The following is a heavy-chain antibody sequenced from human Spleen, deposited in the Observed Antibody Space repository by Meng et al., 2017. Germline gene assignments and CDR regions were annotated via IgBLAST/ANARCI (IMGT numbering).Heavy chain of an antibody. Sequence: VQLVESGGGVVQPGRSLRLSCEASGFTFSSYAMHWVRQAPGKGLEWVSVIFSGGGTYYADSVKGRFTISRDNSKNTLYLQMNRVRAEDTAMYYCARARLGITGDLDYWGQGTLVTVSS. CDR2: IFSGGGT. J-gene: IGHJ4*02. V-gene: IGHV3-66*01. D-gene: IGHD1-14*01. CDR3: ARARLGITGDLDY. CDR1: GFTFSSYA.